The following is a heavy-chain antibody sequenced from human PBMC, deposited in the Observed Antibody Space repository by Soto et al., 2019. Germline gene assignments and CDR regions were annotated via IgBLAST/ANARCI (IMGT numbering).Heavy chain of an antibody. CDR3: AKASYGDYRNSVDP. V-gene: IGHV3-23*01. J-gene: IGHJ5*02. CDR1: GFTFSSYA. CDR2: ISGGGSRT. D-gene: IGHD4-17*01. Sequence: EVQLLESGGDLVQPGGSLRLSCAASGFTFSSYAMSWVRQAPGKGLKWVSAISGGGSRTYYADSVKGRFTISRDNSKSTLYLQMNSLRDEDTALYSCAKASYGDYRNSVDPWGQGTLVTVSS.